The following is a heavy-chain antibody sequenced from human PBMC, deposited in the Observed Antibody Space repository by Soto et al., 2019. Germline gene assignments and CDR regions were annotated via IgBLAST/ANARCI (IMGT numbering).Heavy chain of an antibody. CDR2: IRSSGTTL. J-gene: IGHJ6*02. D-gene: IGHD2-15*01. CDR1: GFTFSSYE. V-gene: IGHV3-48*03. Sequence: QPGGSLRLSCAASGFTFSSYEMNWVRQAPGKGLEWISYIRSSGTTLYYADSVKGRFTISRDNAKSSLFLQMNSLTAEDAAVYYCAGRDGHNRRKAPYYYYYYGFNVWGQGTTVTVSS. CDR3: AGRDGHNRRKAPYYYYYYGFNV.